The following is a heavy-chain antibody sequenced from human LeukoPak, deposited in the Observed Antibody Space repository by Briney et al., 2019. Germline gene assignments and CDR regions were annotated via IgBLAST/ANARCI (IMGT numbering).Heavy chain of an antibody. CDR3: ARVDGSGSKRWFDP. D-gene: IGHD3-10*01. V-gene: IGHV4-31*03. Sequence: PSETLSLTCSVTGGSISSGGFYWSWIRQHPGQGLEWIGYIHNSGSTYYNPSLQRRAIISLDTSKSQFSLQLNSVTAADTAVYYCARVDGSGSKRWFDPWGQGVPVTVSS. CDR2: IHNSGST. J-gene: IGHJ5*02. CDR1: GGSISSGGFY.